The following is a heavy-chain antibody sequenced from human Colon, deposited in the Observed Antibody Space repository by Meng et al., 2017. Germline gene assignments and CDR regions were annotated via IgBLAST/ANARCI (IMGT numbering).Heavy chain of an antibody. CDR3: ARGLAAARGLVPLHLDY. CDR1: GGSISNSSYY. J-gene: IGHJ4*02. CDR2: TYVSGSP. V-gene: IGHV4-61*02. D-gene: IGHD6-13*01. Sequence: SETLSLTCTASGGSISNSSYYWSWIRQPAGKGLQWNGRTYVSGSPNYNPSLKSRVTISVDTSKNQLSLHLRSVTATDTAVYYCARGLAAARGLVPLHLDYWGQGTLVTVSS.